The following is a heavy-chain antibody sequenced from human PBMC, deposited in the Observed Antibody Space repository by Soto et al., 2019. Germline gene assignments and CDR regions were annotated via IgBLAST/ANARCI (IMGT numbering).Heavy chain of an antibody. CDR3: AAGVLQISGYYYYYGMDF. Sequence: ASVKVSCKASGFTFTSSAVQWVRQARGQRLEWIGWIVVGSGNTNYAQKFQERVTITRDMSTSTAYMELSSLRSEDTAVYYCAAGVLQISGYYYYYGMDFWGQGITVTVSS. D-gene: IGHD4-4*01. CDR2: IVVGSGNT. V-gene: IGHV1-58*01. CDR1: GFTFTSSA. J-gene: IGHJ6*02.